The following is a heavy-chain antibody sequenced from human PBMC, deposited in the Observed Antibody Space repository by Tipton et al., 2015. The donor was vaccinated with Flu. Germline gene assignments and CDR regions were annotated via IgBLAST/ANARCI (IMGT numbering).Heavy chain of an antibody. CDR2: IYHSGKT. V-gene: IGHV4-59*11. CDR3: ARDLGSGCFDY. Sequence: TLSLTCNVFGVSSSRHYWDWIRQSPGKGPEWIAYIYHSGKTKYNPSLKSRVAISLDTAKNQVSLKLNYVTAADTAIYYCARDLGSGCFDYLGPGNPGHRVL. CDR1: GVSSSRHY. J-gene: IGHJ4*02. D-gene: IGHD3-10*01.